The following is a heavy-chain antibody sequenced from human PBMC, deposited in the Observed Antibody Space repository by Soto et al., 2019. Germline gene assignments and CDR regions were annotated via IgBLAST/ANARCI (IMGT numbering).Heavy chain of an antibody. V-gene: IGHV3-23*01. Sequence: PGGSLRLSCAASGFTFSSYAMNWVRHAPWKGLEWVSAISGSGGSTYYADSVRGRFTISRDNSKNTLYLHMDSLRGEDTAVYYCAKELNYYNSGRPDYWGQGTPVTGS. CDR2: ISGSGGST. J-gene: IGHJ4*02. D-gene: IGHD3-10*01. CDR1: GFTFSSYA. CDR3: AKELNYYNSGRPDY.